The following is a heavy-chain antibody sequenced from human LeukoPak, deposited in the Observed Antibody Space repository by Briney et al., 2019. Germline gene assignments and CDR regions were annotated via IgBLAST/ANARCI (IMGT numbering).Heavy chain of an antibody. CDR2: ISWNSGSI. J-gene: IGHJ4*02. D-gene: IGHD3-3*01. Sequence: GGSLRLSCAASGFTFDDYAMHWVRQAPGKGLEWVSGISWNSGSIGYADSVKGRFTISRDNAKNSLYLQMNGLRAEDTALYYCAKGCDFWSGTHGYYFDYWGQGTLVTVSS. CDR3: AKGCDFWSGTHGYYFDY. V-gene: IGHV3-9*01. CDR1: GFTFDDYA.